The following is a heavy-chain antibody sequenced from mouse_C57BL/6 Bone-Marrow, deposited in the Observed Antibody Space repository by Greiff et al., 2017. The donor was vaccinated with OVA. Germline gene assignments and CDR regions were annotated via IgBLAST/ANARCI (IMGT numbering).Heavy chain of an antibody. CDR1: GFTFSSYG. Sequence: EVNLVESGGDLVKPGGSLKLSCAASGFTFSSYGMSWVRQTPDKRLEWVATISSGGSYTYYPDSVKGRFTISRDNAKNTLYLQMSSLKSEDTAMYYCARRYYYGSSYFDYWGQGTTLTVSS. D-gene: IGHD1-1*01. J-gene: IGHJ2*01. CDR3: ARRYYYGSSYFDY. V-gene: IGHV5-6*02. CDR2: ISSGGSYT.